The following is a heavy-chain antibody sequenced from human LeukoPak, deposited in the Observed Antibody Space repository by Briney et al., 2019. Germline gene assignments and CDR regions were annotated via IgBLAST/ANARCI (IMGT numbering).Heavy chain of an antibody. D-gene: IGHD5-18*01. V-gene: IGHV3-30*04. CDR2: ISYDGSNK. CDR3: ARGGGPDTAMNLHY. Sequence: GGSLRLSCAASGFTFSRVAMHWVRQAPDKGLEWVAVISYDGSNKYYADSVKGRFTISRDNSKNTVFLQMNSLRPEDTAVYYCARGGGPDTAMNLHYWGQGTLVTVSS. J-gene: IGHJ4*02. CDR1: GFTFSRVA.